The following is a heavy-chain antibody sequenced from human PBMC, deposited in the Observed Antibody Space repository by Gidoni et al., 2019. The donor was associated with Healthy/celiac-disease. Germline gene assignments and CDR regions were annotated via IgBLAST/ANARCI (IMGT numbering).Heavy chain of an antibody. Sequence: QVQLQESGPGLVKPSGTLSLTCAVSGGSISSSNWWSWVRQPPGKGLEWIGEIYHSGSTNYNPSLKSRVTISVDKSKNQFSLKLSSVTAADTAVYYCARDPRIAARPDLYYYYGMDVWGQGTTVTVSS. D-gene: IGHD6-6*01. CDR2: IYHSGST. CDR3: ARDPRIAARPDLYYYYGMDV. J-gene: IGHJ6*02. V-gene: IGHV4-4*02. CDR1: GGSISSSNW.